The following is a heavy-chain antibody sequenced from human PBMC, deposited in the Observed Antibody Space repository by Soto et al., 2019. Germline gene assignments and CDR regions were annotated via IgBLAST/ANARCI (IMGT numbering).Heavy chain of an antibody. CDR3: VRGKFGFSYYYYYYLDV. V-gene: IGHV4-34*01. CDR1: DGSFSDYY. Sequence: QVQLHQWGAGLLKPSETLSLTCAVYDGSFSDYYWTWIRQSPGKGLEWIGEINHSGSTSYKSSLKSRVTISIDTSKNQFSLKLTSVTASDTAVYYCVRGKFGFSYYYYYYLDVWGKGTTVTVSS. D-gene: IGHD2-21*01. CDR2: INHSGST. J-gene: IGHJ6*03.